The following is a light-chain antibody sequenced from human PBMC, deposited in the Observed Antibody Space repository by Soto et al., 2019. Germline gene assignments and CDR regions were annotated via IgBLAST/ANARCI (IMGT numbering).Light chain of an antibody. V-gene: IGKV3-20*01. J-gene: IGKJ1*01. CDR2: GAS. CDR3: QQYDNSPRT. Sequence: EIVLTQSPGTLSLSPGERATLSCRASQSVSSSFLAWYQQKPGQAPRLLIYGASSRATGTPDRFSGSGSGPDFNITISRLEPEDFAVYYRQQYDNSPRTFGQGTKVEIK. CDR1: QSVSSSF.